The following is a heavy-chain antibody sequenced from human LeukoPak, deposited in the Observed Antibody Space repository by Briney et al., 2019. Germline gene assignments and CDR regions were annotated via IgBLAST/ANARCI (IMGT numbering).Heavy chain of an antibody. V-gene: IGHV4-34*01. J-gene: IGHJ5*02. Sequence: SETLSLTCAVYGGSFSGYYWSWIRQPPGKGLEWIGEINHSGSTNYNPSLKSRVTISVDTSKNQFSLKLSSVTAADTAVYYCARAVTMIVAWGQGTLVTVSS. D-gene: IGHD3-22*01. CDR1: GGSFSGYY. CDR2: INHSGST. CDR3: ARAVTMIVA.